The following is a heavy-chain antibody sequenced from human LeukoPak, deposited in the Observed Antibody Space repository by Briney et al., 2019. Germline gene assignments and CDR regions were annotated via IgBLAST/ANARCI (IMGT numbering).Heavy chain of an antibody. CDR2: ISANNGNT. CDR1: GYTFTSYG. J-gene: IGHJ4*02. D-gene: IGHD3-9*01. V-gene: IGHV1-18*01. Sequence: ASVKVSCKASGYTFTSYGISWVRQAPGQGLEWMGWISANNGNTNYARKLQGRVTMTTDTSTSTAYMELWSLTSDDTAVYYCARAMYYDILTGYYHPYYFDHWGQGTLVTVSS. CDR3: ARAMYYDILTGYYHPYYFDH.